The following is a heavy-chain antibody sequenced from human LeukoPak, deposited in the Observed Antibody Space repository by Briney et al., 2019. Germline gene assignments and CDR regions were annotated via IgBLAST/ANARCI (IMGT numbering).Heavy chain of an antibody. J-gene: IGHJ6*03. D-gene: IGHD2-2*01. Sequence: GGSLRLSCAASGFTFSSYEMNWVRQAPGKGLEWVSYISSSGSTIYYADSVKGRFTISRDNAKNSLSLQMNSLRAEDTAVYYCARDATPVTYAGTDYYYYMDVWGKGTTVTVSS. CDR2: ISSSGSTI. V-gene: IGHV3-48*03. CDR3: ARDATPVTYAGTDYYYYMDV. CDR1: GFTFSSYE.